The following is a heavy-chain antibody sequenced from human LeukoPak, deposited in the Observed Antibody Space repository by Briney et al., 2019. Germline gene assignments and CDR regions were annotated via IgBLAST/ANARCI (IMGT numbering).Heavy chain of an antibody. CDR1: GYTFTSYG. Sequence: ASVKVSCKASGYTFTSYGISWVRQAPGQGLEWMGWISAYSGNTNYPQKLQGRVIMTTDTSTSTAYMELRSLGSDDTATYYCARDSVVGASTFDCWGQGTLVTVTS. J-gene: IGHJ4*02. D-gene: IGHD1-26*01. CDR2: ISAYSGNT. CDR3: ARDSVVGASTFDC. V-gene: IGHV1-18*01.